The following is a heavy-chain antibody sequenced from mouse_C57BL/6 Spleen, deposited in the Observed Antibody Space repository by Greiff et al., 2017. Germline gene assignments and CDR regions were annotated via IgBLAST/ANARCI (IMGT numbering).Heavy chain of an antibody. CDR1: GYTFTSYW. V-gene: IGHV1-64*01. J-gene: IGHJ1*03. D-gene: IGHD2-3*01. Sequence: QVQLQQPGAELVKPGASVKLSCKASGYTFTSYWMHWVKQRPGQGLEWIGMIHPNSGSTNYNEKFKSKATLTVDKSSSTAYMQLSSLTSEDSAVYYCARGGGYYLYWYFDVWGTGTTVTVSS. CDR3: ARGGGYYLYWYFDV. CDR2: IHPNSGST.